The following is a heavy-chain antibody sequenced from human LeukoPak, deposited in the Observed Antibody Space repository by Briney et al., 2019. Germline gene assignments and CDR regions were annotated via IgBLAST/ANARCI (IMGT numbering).Heavy chain of an antibody. Sequence: SETLSLTCTVSGGSISSYYWSLIRQPPGKGLEWIGYIHYSGSTNYNPSLKSRVTISVDMSKNQFSLKLSSVTAADTAVYYCARKGVGSCSPLDCNYYYYMDVWGKGTTVTISS. CDR2: IHYSGST. CDR1: GGSISSYY. D-gene: IGHD2-15*01. J-gene: IGHJ6*03. CDR3: ARKGVGSCSPLDCNYYYYMDV. V-gene: IGHV4-59*12.